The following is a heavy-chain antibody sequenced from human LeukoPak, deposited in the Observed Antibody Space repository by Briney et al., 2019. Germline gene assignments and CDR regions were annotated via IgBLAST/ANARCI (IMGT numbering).Heavy chain of an antibody. CDR2: INPNTSDT. CDR1: GYTFTSYD. J-gene: IGHJ3*02. Sequence: ASVKVSCKASGYTFTSYDINWVRQAPGQGLEWMGWINPNTSDTRYAPNFQGRVTMTRYTSISAAYMELSRLRLDDTAVYYCARELAHNSFDIWGQGTMVTVSS. D-gene: IGHD1-1*01. V-gene: IGHV1-2*02. CDR3: ARELAHNSFDI.